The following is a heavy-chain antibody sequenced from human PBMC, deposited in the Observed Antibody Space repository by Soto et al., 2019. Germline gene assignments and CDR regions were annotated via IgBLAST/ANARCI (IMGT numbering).Heavy chain of an antibody. CDR2: IYSGGST. CDR3: ARGQPNYYDSSPYFDY. Sequence: SLRLSCAASGFTVSSNYMSWVRQAPGKGLEWVSVIYSGGSTYYADSVKGRFTISRDNSKNTLYLQMNSLRAEDTAVYYCARGQPNYYDSSPYFDYWGQGTLVTVSS. J-gene: IGHJ4*02. D-gene: IGHD3-22*01. V-gene: IGHV3-66*01. CDR1: GFTVSSNY.